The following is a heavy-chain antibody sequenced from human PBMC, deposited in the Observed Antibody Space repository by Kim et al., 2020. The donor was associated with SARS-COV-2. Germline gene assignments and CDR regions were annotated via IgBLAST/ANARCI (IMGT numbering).Heavy chain of an antibody. Sequence: SETLSLTCTVSGYSISSGYYWGWIRQPPGKGLEWIGSIYHSGSTYYNPSLKSRVTISVDTSKNQFSLKLSSVTAADTAVYYCARDRGDGYNYGYWGQGTL. CDR1: GYSISSGYY. V-gene: IGHV4-38-2*02. CDR3: ARDRGDGYNYGY. J-gene: IGHJ4*02. CDR2: IYHSGST. D-gene: IGHD5-12*01.